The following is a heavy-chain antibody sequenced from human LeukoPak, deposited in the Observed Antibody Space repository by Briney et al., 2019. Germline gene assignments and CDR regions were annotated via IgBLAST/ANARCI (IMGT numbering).Heavy chain of an antibody. CDR2: ISNNGGYT. V-gene: IGHV3-23*01. D-gene: IGHD2-15*01. Sequence: PGGSLRLSCAASGFTFSNYAMSWVRQAPGKGLEWVSAISNNGGYTYYADSVQGRFTISRDNSKSTLCLQVNSLRAEDTAVYYCAKQLGYCSDGSCYFPYWGQGTLVTVSS. J-gene: IGHJ4*02. CDR3: AKQLGYCSDGSCYFPY. CDR1: GFTFSNYA.